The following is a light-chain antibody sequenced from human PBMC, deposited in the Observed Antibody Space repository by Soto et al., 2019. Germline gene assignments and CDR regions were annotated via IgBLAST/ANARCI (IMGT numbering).Light chain of an antibody. CDR1: SSDVGGYNY. V-gene: IGLV2-14*03. CDR3: SSYPTTSNVV. J-gene: IGLJ2*01. CDR2: DVT. Sequence: QSALTQPASVSGSPGQSITISCTGTSSDVGGYNYVSWYQHHPGKAPKLLIYDVTNRPSVVSNRFSGSKSGNTASLTISGVQSEDEASYYCSSYPTTSNVVFGGGTKLTVL.